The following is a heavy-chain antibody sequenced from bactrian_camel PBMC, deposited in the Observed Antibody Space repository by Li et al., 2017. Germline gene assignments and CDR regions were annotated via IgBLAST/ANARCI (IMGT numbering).Heavy chain of an antibody. V-gene: IGHV3-1*01. CDR3: AADLAKTCHYLIERTYGGSWSSATKRGFPH. Sequence: VQLVESGGGSAQTGGSLRLSCTASGFAFADSIVSWYRQAPGNECERVANIAGDGATYYRDSVKGRFTISKDSAKNTLYLQMNNLKPEDTAMYYCAADLAKTCHYLIERTYGGSWSSATKRGFPHWGQGTQVTVS. CDR2: IAGDGAT. J-gene: IGHJ4*01. D-gene: IGHD6*01. CDR1: GFAFADSI.